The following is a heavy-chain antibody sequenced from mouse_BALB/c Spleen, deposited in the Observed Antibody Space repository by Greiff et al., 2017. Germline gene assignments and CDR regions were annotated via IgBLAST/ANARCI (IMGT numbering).Heavy chain of an antibody. Sequence: QVQLKESGAELMKPGASVTISCKATGYTFSSYWIEWVKQRPGHGLEWIGEILPGSGSTNYNEKFKGKATFTADTSSNTAYMQLSRLTSEDSAVYYCAREDRYDAMDYWGQGTSVTVSS. J-gene: IGHJ4*01. CDR2: ILPGSGST. CDR3: AREDRYDAMDY. D-gene: IGHD2-14*01. V-gene: IGHV1-9*01. CDR1: GYTFSSYW.